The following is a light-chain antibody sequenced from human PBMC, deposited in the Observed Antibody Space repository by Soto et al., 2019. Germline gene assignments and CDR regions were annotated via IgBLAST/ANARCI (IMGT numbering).Light chain of an antibody. CDR3: QQRARWPLT. Sequence: VLTHTPATLSLSRGERPTFSCRARQGVWDYIAWYQQKPGQAPRLLIYDASKRATAIPVRFSGSGSGTDFTLTISSLEPEDFAVYYCQQRARWPLTFGRGTKVDIK. V-gene: IGKV3-11*01. J-gene: IGKJ4*02. CDR1: QGVWDY. CDR2: DAS.